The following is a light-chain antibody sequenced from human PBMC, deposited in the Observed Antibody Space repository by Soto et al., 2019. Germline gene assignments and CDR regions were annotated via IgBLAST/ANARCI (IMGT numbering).Light chain of an antibody. Sequence: DLQMTQSPSSLSASVGDRVTITCRASQDISNYLAWYQQKPGKVPKLLIYAASTLQSGVPSRFSGSGSGTDFTLTISSLQPKDVATYYCQKYNSAPLTFGGGTKVEIK. CDR3: QKYNSAPLT. J-gene: IGKJ4*01. CDR2: AAS. CDR1: QDISNY. V-gene: IGKV1-27*01.